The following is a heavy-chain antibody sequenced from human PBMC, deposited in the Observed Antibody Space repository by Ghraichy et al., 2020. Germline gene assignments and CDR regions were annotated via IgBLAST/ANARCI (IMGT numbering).Heavy chain of an antibody. D-gene: IGHD3-9*01. V-gene: IGHV4-59*01. CDR2: IYYSGST. CDR1: GGSISSYY. Sequence: SETLSLTCTVSGGSISSYYWSWIRQPPGKGLEWIGYIYYSGSTNYNPSLKSRVTISVDTSKNQFSLKLSSVTAADTAVYYCASFDILTGPFDYWGQGTLVTVSS. J-gene: IGHJ4*02. CDR3: ASFDILTGPFDY.